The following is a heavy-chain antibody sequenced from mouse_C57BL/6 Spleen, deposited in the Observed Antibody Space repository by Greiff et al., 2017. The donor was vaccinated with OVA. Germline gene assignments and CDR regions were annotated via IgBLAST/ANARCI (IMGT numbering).Heavy chain of an antibody. D-gene: IGHD2-1*01. CDR2: ISYSGST. Sequence: DVQLQESGPGMVKPSQSLSLTCTVTGYSITSGYDWHWIRHFPGNKLEWMGYISYSGSTNYNPSLKSRISITHDTSKNHFFLKLNSVTTEDTATYYCARGDGNWYFDVWGTGTTVTVSS. CDR1: GYSITSGYD. CDR3: ARGDGNWYFDV. J-gene: IGHJ1*03. V-gene: IGHV3-1*01.